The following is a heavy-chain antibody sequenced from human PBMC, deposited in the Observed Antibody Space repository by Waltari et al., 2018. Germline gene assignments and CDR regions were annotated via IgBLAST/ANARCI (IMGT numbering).Heavy chain of an antibody. Sequence: EVQLVENGGGLIQPGGSLRLSCAASGFTVSSNYMSWVRQAPGKGLAWVSVIYSGGSTYYADSVKGRFTISRDNSKNTLYLQLNSLVAEDTAVYYCARWNVDPFDYWGQGTLVTVSS. CDR1: GFTVSSNY. CDR3: ARWNVDPFDY. CDR2: IYSGGST. D-gene: IGHD1-1*01. J-gene: IGHJ4*02. V-gene: IGHV3-53*02.